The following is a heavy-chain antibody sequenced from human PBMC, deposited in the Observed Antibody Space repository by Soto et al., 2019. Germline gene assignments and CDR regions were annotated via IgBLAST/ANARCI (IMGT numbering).Heavy chain of an antibody. CDR3: AKGSDSSGYYSPFDY. D-gene: IGHD3-22*01. Sequence: QVQLVESGGGVVQPGRSLRLSCAASGFTFSSYGMHWVRQAPGKGLEWVAVISYDGSNKYYADSVKGRFTISRDNSKNTLYLQMNGLRAEDTAVYYCAKGSDSSGYYSPFDYWGQGTLVTVSS. CDR2: ISYDGSNK. J-gene: IGHJ4*02. V-gene: IGHV3-30*18. CDR1: GFTFSSYG.